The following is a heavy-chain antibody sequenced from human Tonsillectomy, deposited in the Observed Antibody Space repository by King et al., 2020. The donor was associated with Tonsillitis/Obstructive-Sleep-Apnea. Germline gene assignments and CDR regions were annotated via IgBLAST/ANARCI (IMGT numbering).Heavy chain of an antibody. J-gene: IGHJ4*02. CDR3: ARGVKSIFGVVTSFDY. CDR1: GGSISSGGYS. D-gene: IGHD3-3*01. CDR2: IYHSGST. Sequence: LQLQESGSGLVKPSQTLSLTCAVSGGSISSGGYSWSWIRQPPGKGLEWIGYIYHSGSTYYNPSLKSRVTISVDRSKNQFSLKLSSFTAADTAVYYCARGVKSIFGVVTSFDYWGQGTLVTVSS. V-gene: IGHV4-30-2*01.